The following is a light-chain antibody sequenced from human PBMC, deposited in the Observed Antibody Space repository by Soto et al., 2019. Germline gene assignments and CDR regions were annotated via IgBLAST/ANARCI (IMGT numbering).Light chain of an antibody. CDR3: ASYTASSTLEV. J-gene: IGLJ1*01. Sequence: QSALAQPASVSGSPGQSITISCTGTSSDVGSNDYVSWYQQHPGKAPKLMIYEVSNRPSGISNRFSGSKSGNTASLTISGLQAEDEADYYCASYTASSTLEVFGTGTKVTVL. CDR2: EVS. V-gene: IGLV2-14*01. CDR1: SSDVGSNDY.